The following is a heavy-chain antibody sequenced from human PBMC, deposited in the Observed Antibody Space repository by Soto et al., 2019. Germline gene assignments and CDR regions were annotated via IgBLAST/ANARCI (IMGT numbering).Heavy chain of an antibody. V-gene: IGHV3-23*01. D-gene: IGHD3-22*01. Sequence: GGSLRLSCEASGFTFSSYAMSWVRQAPGKGLEWVSAISGSGGDTYYADSVKGRFTISRDNSKNTLYVQMNSLRAEDTAIYYCAKNPSYDSSGYYSQFDYWGQGTLVTVS. CDR3: AKNPSYDSSGYYSQFDY. J-gene: IGHJ4*02. CDR1: GFTFSSYA. CDR2: ISGSGGDT.